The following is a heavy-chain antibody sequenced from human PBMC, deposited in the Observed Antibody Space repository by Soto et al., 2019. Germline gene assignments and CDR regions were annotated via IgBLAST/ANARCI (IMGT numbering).Heavy chain of an antibody. V-gene: IGHV3-21*01. Sequence: GGSLRLSCAASGFTFSSYSMNWVRQAPGQGLEWVSSISSSSSYIYYADSVKGRFTISRDNAKNSLYLQMNSLRAEDTAVYYCARGYPDSRGPHDYWGQGTLVTVSS. D-gene: IGHD1-26*01. CDR1: GFTFSSYS. J-gene: IGHJ4*02. CDR2: ISSSSSYI. CDR3: ARGYPDSRGPHDY.